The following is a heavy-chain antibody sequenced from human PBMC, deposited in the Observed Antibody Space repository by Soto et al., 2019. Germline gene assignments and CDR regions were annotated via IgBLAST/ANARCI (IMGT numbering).Heavy chain of an antibody. Sequence: SETLSLTCAVSGGSISSGGYSWSWIRQPPGKGLEWIGYIYHSGSTYYNPSLKSRVTISVDRSKNQFSLKLSSVTAADTAVYYCARASYYGSGSRGFNAFDIWGQGTMVTVSS. V-gene: IGHV4-30-2*01. D-gene: IGHD3-10*01. J-gene: IGHJ3*02. CDR2: IYHSGST. CDR3: ARASYYGSGSRGFNAFDI. CDR1: GGSISSGGYS.